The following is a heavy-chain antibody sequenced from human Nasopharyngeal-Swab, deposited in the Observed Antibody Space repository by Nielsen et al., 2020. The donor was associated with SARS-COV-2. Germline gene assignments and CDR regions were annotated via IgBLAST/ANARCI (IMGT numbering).Heavy chain of an antibody. CDR2: ISTYNGNK. V-gene: IGHV1-18*01. CDR1: GYTFTSYG. CDR3: ARRSSRDYYDSSGYEDY. Sequence: ASEKISCKASGYTFTSYGISWVRQAPEQGLEWMGWISTYNGNKNYAQKLQGRVTMTTNTSTSTSNMELRSLRSDDTAVYYCARRSSRDYYDSSGYEDYWGQGTLVTVSS. D-gene: IGHD3-22*01. J-gene: IGHJ4*02.